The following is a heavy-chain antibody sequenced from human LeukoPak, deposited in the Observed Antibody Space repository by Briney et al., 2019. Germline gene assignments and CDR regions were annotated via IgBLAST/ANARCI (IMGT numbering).Heavy chain of an antibody. D-gene: IGHD2-15*01. CDR3: AKDRRGPIGYCSGGSCYFRYYDMDV. J-gene: IGHJ6*02. Sequence: QPGRPLRLSCAASGFTFSSYGMHWVRQAPGKGLEWVAVISYDGSNKYYADSVKGRFTISRDNSKNTLYLQMNSLRAEDTAVYYCAKDRRGPIGYCSGGSCYFRYYDMDVWGQGTTVTVSS. CDR1: GFTFSSYG. CDR2: ISYDGSNK. V-gene: IGHV3-30*18.